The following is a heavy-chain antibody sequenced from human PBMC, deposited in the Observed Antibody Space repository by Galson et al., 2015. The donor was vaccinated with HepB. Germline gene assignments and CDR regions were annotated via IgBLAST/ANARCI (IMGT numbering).Heavy chain of an antibody. CDR2: IYSGGST. CDR3: AGGFGPRAFDL. J-gene: IGHJ3*01. Sequence: SLRLSCAASGFTVSSNYMSWVRQAPGKGLEWVSVIYSGGSTYYADSEKGRFTIFRDDSKNTLYLQMNSLRAEDTAVYYCAGGFGPRAFDLWGQGTMVTASS. V-gene: IGHV3-53*01. CDR1: GFTVSSNY. D-gene: IGHD5-12*01.